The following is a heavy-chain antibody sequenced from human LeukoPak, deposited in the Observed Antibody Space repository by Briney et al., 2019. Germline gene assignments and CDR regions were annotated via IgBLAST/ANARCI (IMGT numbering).Heavy chain of an antibody. J-gene: IGHJ3*02. CDR2: MSYDGINK. V-gene: IGHV3-30*18. CDR1: GFTFSSYG. CDR3: AKGAGVHDAFDI. D-gene: IGHD6-19*01. Sequence: GGSLRLSCAASGFTFSSYGMHWVRQAPGKGLEWVAVMSYDGINKYYTGSVKGRFTISRDNSKNTLYLQMNSLRAEDTAVYFCAKGAGVHDAFDIWGQGTMVTVSS.